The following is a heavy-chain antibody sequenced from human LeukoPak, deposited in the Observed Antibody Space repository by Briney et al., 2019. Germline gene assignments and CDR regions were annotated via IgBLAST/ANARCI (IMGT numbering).Heavy chain of an antibody. CDR2: IYYSGST. D-gene: IGHD3-10*01. J-gene: IGHJ4*02. Sequence: SETLSLTCAVSGGSISSSSYYWGWIRQPPGKGLEWIGSIYYSGSTYYNPSLKSRVTISVDTSKNQFSLKLSSVTAADTAVYYCARLDYYGSGSIDYWGQGTLVTVSS. CDR3: ARLDYYGSGSIDY. CDR1: GGSISSSSYY. V-gene: IGHV4-39*01.